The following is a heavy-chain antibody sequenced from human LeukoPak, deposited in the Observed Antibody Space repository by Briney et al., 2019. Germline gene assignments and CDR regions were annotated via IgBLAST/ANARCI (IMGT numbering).Heavy chain of an antibody. CDR1: GFTFSNYA. V-gene: IGHV3-74*01. D-gene: IGHD5-18*01. Sequence: PGGSLRLSCTGSGFTFSNYAITWVRQAPGKGLVWVSRIKGDGSSTSYADSVKGRFTISRDNAKNTLYLQMNSLRAEDTAVYYCARDGYSFGHDFDYWGQGTLVTVSS. CDR2: IKGDGSST. J-gene: IGHJ4*02. CDR3: ARDGYSFGHDFDY.